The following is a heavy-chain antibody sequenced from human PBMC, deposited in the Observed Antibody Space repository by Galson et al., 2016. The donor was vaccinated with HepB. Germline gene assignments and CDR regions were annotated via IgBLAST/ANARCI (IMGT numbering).Heavy chain of an antibody. CDR1: GFTFRSHA. J-gene: IGHJ4*02. V-gene: IGHV3-23*01. CDR2: ITGRDGST. Sequence: SLRLSCAASGFTFRSHAMTWVRQAPGKGLEWVSTITGRDGSTYYADSVRGRFTISRDTSENTLYLQMNSLRAEDTAVYYCFPYFDYLGQGTVVTVSS. CDR3: FPYFDY.